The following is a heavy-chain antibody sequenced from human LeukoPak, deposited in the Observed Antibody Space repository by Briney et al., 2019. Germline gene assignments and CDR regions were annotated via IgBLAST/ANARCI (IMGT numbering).Heavy chain of an antibody. J-gene: IGHJ4*02. CDR3: ASSISGIAVAGY. Sequence: ASVKDSCKASGYTFTSYDINWVRQATGQGLEWMGWMNPNSGNTGYAQKFQGRVTMTRNTSISTAYMELSSLRSEDTAVYYCASSISGIAVAGYWGQGTLVTVSS. CDR1: GYTFTSYD. D-gene: IGHD6-19*01. V-gene: IGHV1-8*01. CDR2: MNPNSGNT.